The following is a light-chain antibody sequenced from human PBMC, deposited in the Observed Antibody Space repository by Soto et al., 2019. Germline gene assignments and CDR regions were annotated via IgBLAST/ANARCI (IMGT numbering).Light chain of an antibody. Sequence: GDRVTITCRASQSITYWLAWYQQKPGRAPKLLIYDVFNLQSGVPSRFSGSGSGTEFTLTISSLQPEDFATYYCQQANSFPITLGQGTRLEIK. J-gene: IGKJ5*01. V-gene: IGKV1-12*01. CDR3: QQANSFPIT. CDR2: DVF. CDR1: QSITYW.